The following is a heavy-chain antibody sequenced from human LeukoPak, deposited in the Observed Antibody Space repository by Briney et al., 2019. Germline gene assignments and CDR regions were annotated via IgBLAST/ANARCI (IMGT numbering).Heavy chain of an antibody. CDR3: ARGKPAAPFDY. V-gene: IGHV4-59*12. J-gene: IGHJ4*02. D-gene: IGHD6-13*01. Sequence: PSETLSLTCTVSGGSISSYYWSWIRQPPGKGLEWIGYIYYSGSTNYNPSLKSRVTISVDKSKNQFSLKLSSVTAADTAVYYCARGKPAAPFDYWGQGTLVTVSS. CDR1: GGSISSYY. CDR2: IYYSGST.